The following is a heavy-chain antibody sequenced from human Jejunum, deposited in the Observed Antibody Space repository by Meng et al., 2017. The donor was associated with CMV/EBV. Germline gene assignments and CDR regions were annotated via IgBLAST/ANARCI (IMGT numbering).Heavy chain of an antibody. CDR1: WFSLSTTGGG. Sequence: SWFSLSTTGGGLGWIRQPPGKALEWLALIYWNDDSRYSLSLKTRLTITKDTSRNQVLLTMTNMDPVDTGTYYCAHYVDTARGGWYFDLWGRGTLVTVSS. J-gene: IGHJ2*01. D-gene: IGHD5-18*01. CDR2: IYWNDDS. V-gene: IGHV2-5*01. CDR3: AHYVDTARGGWYFDL.